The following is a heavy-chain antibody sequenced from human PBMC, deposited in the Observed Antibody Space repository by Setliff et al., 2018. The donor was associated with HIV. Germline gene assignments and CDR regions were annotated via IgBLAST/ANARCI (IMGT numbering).Heavy chain of an antibody. V-gene: IGHV1-3*01. CDR3: ARGGAREYQLRYNYFDP. CDR2: INSDNGNT. CDR1: GYTLSTYA. Sequence: WASVKVSCKASGYTLSTYALYWVRQAPGQRLEWMGWINSDNGNTKFSQKFQGRLTITADTTASTAYMVLSSLTSEDTAVYYCARGGAREYQLRYNYFDPWGQGTLVTVSS. D-gene: IGHD2-2*01. J-gene: IGHJ5*02.